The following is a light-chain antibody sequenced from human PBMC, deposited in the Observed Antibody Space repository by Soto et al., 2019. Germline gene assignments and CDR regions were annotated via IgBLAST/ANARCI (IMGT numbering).Light chain of an antibody. Sequence: DIQMTQSPSSLSASVGDRVTITCRASETINRHLNWYQQQPGKAPKLLIYGASSLQNRVPSRFRGGGSGTDFTIIITNQQPEDFATYYCQQSYTALSITFGQGTRLEIK. V-gene: IGKV1-39*01. J-gene: IGKJ5*01. CDR1: ETINRH. CDR3: QQSYTALSIT. CDR2: GAS.